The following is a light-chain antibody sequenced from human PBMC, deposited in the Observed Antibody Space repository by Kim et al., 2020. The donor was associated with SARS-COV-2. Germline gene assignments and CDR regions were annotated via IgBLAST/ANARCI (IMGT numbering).Light chain of an antibody. V-gene: IGKV1-27*01. CDR3: QKYDSVPWT. CDR2: AAS. J-gene: IGKJ1*01. CDR1: KDIRNH. Sequence: ASVGDRVTITCRAIKDIRNHLAWYQQRPGKVPKLLIYAASALHSGVPSRFGGSGSGTDFTLTITSLQPEDVATYYCQKYDSVPWTFGPGTKVDIK.